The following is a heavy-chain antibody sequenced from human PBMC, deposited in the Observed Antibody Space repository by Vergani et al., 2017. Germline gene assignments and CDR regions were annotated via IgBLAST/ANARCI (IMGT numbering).Heavy chain of an antibody. CDR1: GFSFGDYA. Sequence: EVQLVESGGGLEQPGRSLRLSCTATGFSFGDYAMSWFRQAPGKVLEWLGFIRRKHYGGTTEYAASVKGRFSISRDDSRSIAYLQMNSLKTEDTAVYYCTWDENWNNFDYYYYMDVWGKGTSVTVSS. V-gene: IGHV3-49*03. CDR3: TWDENWNNFDYYYYMDV. CDR2: IRRKHYGGTT. J-gene: IGHJ6*03. D-gene: IGHD1/OR15-1a*01.